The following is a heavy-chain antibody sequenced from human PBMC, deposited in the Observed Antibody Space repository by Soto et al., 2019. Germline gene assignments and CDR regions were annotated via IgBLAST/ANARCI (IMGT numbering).Heavy chain of an antibody. J-gene: IGHJ4*02. D-gene: IGHD4-17*01. CDR2: ISSSSSTI. Sequence: PGGSLRLSCAASGFTFSSYSMNWVRQAPGKGLEWASYISSSSSTIYYADSVKGRFTISRDNAKNSLYLQMNSLRAEDTAVYYCARIGRSTVTTGWGQGTLVTVSS. CDR3: ARIGRSTVTTG. V-gene: IGHV3-48*01. CDR1: GFTFSSYS.